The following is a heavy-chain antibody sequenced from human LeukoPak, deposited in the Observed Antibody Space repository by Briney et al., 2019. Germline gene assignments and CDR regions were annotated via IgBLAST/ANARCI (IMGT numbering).Heavy chain of an antibody. Sequence: PSETLSLTCTVSGGSISTNSYFWGWIRQTPGKGLEWIVSFYYSGRTYSTPSLKSRVTISADTSRNQFSLKLTSVTAADTSVYYCARRNRAVAGTIYYYYYMDVWGKGTTVTVSS. CDR1: GGSISTNSYF. CDR2: FYYSGRT. V-gene: IGHV4-39*01. CDR3: ARRNRAVAGTIYYYYYMDV. J-gene: IGHJ6*03. D-gene: IGHD6-19*01.